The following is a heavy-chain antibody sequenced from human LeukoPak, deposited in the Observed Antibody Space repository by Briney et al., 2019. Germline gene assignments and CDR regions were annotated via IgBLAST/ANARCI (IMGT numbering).Heavy chain of an antibody. CDR3: VREYFYGMDV. Sequence: GGSLRLSCAASRFTISDYFMDWVRQAPGKGLEWVGLSRTKGDRYSTEYAASVRGRFSILRDESKNSAYLQMNSLRTEDTAVYFCVREYFYGMDVWGQGTTVTVSS. V-gene: IGHV3-72*01. J-gene: IGHJ6*02. CDR1: RFTISDYF. CDR2: SRTKGDRYST.